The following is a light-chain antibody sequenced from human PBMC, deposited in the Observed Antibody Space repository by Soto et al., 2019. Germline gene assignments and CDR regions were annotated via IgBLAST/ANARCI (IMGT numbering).Light chain of an antibody. Sequence: IRMTQSPSSLSASTGERVTITCRASQGISSWLAWYQRKPGRAPKLLIYAASRLQAGVPLRFSGSGSGTDFTLTISDLQPEDFATYHCQQLNSFPLTFGQGTRLEIK. CDR1: QGISSW. V-gene: IGKV1D-12*01. CDR2: AAS. CDR3: QQLNSFPLT. J-gene: IGKJ5*01.